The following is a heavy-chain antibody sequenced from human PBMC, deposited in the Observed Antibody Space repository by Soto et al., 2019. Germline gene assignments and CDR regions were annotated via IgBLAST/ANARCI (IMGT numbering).Heavy chain of an antibody. J-gene: IGHJ4*02. Sequence: QVQLVQSGAEVKKPGSSVKVSCKASGDTFNNYVVNWVRQAPGQGLEWLGGILPIFATANYAQKFQGRVTITADKSTSTAYMELTSLRSEDTDVYYCAGRCDSTTCLGHFDYWGQGTLVTVAS. CDR3: AGRCDSTTCLGHFDY. CDR2: ILPIFATA. D-gene: IGHD2-2*01. CDR1: GDTFNNYV. V-gene: IGHV1-69*06.